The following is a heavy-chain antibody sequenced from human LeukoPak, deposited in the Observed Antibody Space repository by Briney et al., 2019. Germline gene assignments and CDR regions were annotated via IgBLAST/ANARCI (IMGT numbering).Heavy chain of an antibody. V-gene: IGHV4-4*02. CDR3: ARHRGWYCSGGSCFPEYFQH. J-gene: IGHJ1*01. Sequence: SETLSLTCAVSGAFITNSHWWSWARQPPGKGLEWIGYFYYSGSPNYNPSLKSRVTISVDTSKNQFSLKLRSVTAADTAVYYCARHRGWYCSGGSCFPEYFQHGGQGTLVTVSS. D-gene: IGHD2-15*01. CDR2: FYYSGSP. CDR1: GAFITNSHW.